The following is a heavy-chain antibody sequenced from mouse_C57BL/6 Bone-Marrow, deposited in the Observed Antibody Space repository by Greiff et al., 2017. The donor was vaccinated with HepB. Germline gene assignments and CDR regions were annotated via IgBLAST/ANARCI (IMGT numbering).Heavy chain of an antibody. CDR3: ARRVYYGYDWGYFDV. Sequence: VKLMESGPGLVAPSQSLSITCTVSGFSLTSYAISWVRQPPGKGLEWLGVIWTGGGTNYNSALKSRLSISKDNSKSQVFLKMNSLQTDDTARYYCARRVYYGYDWGYFDVWGTGTTVTVSS. D-gene: IGHD2-2*01. CDR1: GFSLTSYA. J-gene: IGHJ1*03. V-gene: IGHV2-9-1*01. CDR2: IWTGGGT.